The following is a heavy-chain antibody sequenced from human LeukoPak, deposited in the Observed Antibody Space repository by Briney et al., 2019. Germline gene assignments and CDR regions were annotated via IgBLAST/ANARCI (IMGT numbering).Heavy chain of an antibody. CDR2: ISYDGSNK. CDR3: AKDARGGCFNS. Sequence: PGRSLRLSCAASGFTFSSYGMHWVRQAPGKGLEWVAVISYDGSNKYYADSVKGRFTISRDNSKNTLYLQMNSLRAEDTAVYYCAKDARGGCFNSWGQGT. D-gene: IGHD3-16*01. CDR1: GFTFSSYG. J-gene: IGHJ4*02. V-gene: IGHV3-30*18.